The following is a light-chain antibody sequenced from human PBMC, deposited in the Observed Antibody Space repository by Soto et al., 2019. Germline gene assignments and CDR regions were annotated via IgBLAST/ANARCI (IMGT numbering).Light chain of an antibody. J-gene: IGKJ4*01. Sequence: IQMTQSPSTLSASVGDRVTITCRASQSISSWLAWYQQKLGRAPRLLIYDASSLESGVPSRFSGSGYGTEVTLTISSLQPDDFATYYCQQYNTYSSLTFGGGTKVDIK. CDR3: QQYNTYSSLT. V-gene: IGKV1-5*01. CDR1: QSISSW. CDR2: DAS.